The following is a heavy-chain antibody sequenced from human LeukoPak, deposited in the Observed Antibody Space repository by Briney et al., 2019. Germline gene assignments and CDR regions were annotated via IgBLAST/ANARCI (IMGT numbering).Heavy chain of an antibody. CDR3: ARGPPLQAATYDSSGYYGY. Sequence: SETLSLTCAVYGGSFSGYYWSWIRQPPGKGLEWIGEINHSGSTNYNPSLKSRVTISVDTSKNQFSLKLSSVTAADTAVYYCARGPPLQAATYDSSGYYGYWGQGTLVTVSS. D-gene: IGHD3-22*01. CDR1: GGSFSGYY. V-gene: IGHV4-34*01. CDR2: INHSGST. J-gene: IGHJ4*02.